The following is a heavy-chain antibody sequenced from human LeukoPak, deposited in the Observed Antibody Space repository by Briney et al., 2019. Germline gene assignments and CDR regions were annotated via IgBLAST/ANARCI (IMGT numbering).Heavy chain of an antibody. J-gene: IGHJ6*02. D-gene: IGHD3-3*01. CDR3: AKGIFGVIHNGIDV. CDR2: ISAAGDDM. Sequence: HPGGSLRLSCVASGFTFPTYSMAWVRQAPGKGLDWVSSISAAGDDMYYADSVKGRFSISRDNLKNTLYLQMHSLRAEDRAIYYCAKGIFGVIHNGIDVWGQGTAVTVSS. V-gene: IGHV3-23*01. CDR1: GFTFPTYS.